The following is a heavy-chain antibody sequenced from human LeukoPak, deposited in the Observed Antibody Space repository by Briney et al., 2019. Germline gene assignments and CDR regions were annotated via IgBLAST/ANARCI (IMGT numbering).Heavy chain of an antibody. CDR3: AKDPYYFGSGSYYLWYYYGMDV. V-gene: IGHV3-30*18. D-gene: IGHD3-10*01. CDR1: GFTFNTYG. J-gene: IGHJ6*02. Sequence: GGSLRLSCAASGFTFNTYGMHWVRQAPGKGLEWVALISYDGSDQYYADSVKGRFTISRDNSKNTLYLQMNSLRVEDTAVYYCAKDPYYFGSGSYYLWYYYGMDVWGQGTTVTVSS. CDR2: ISYDGSDQ.